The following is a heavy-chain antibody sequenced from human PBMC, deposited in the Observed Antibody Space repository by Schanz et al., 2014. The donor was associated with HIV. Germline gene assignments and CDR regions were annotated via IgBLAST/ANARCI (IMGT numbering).Heavy chain of an antibody. J-gene: IGHJ3*01. CDR3: ARDPYCRTTSCYSTAFEP. V-gene: IGHV3-7*01. CDR1: GFTFSRYW. Sequence: EVQLVESGGGLVQPGGSLRLSCAASGFTFSRYWMTWVRQAPGKGLEWVANIKEDGSEKYHADSVKGRFTISRDNAKNSLLLQMESLRAEDTALYYCARDPYCRTTSCYSTAFEPWGQGTLVTVSS. CDR2: IKEDGSEK. D-gene: IGHD2-2*01.